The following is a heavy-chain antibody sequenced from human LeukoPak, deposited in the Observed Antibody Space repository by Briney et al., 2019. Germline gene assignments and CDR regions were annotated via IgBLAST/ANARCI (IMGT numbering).Heavy chain of an antibody. D-gene: IGHD2-2*01. CDR2: IYSGGST. V-gene: IGHV3-66*01. Sequence: GGSLRLSCAASGFTVSSNYMSWVRQAPGKGLEWVSVIYSGGSTYYADSVKGRFTISRDNSKNTLYLQMNSLGAEDTAVYYCARVRGAYCSNICYPSDFDYWGQGTLVTVSS. J-gene: IGHJ4*02. CDR1: GFTVSSNY. CDR3: ARVRGAYCSNICYPSDFDY.